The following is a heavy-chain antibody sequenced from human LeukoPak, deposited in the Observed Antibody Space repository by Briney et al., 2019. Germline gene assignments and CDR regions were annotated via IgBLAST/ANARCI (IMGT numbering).Heavy chain of an antibody. J-gene: IGHJ4*02. CDR3: ARLGLGTGLADY. CDR2: IYTSGST. D-gene: IGHD2-8*02. Sequence: SQTLSLTCTVSGCSISSGSYYWSCIRQPAGKGLEWVGRIYTSGSTNYNPSLKTLVTISVDTSKNQFSLKLSSVTAADTAVYYCARLGLGTGLADYWGQGTLVTVSS. CDR1: GCSISSGSYY. V-gene: IGHV4-61*02.